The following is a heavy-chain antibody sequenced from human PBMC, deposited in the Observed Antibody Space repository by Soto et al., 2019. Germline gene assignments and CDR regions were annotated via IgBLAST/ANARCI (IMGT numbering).Heavy chain of an antibody. CDR2: INAGNDNT. CDR3: AKVGHYYYGMDV. J-gene: IGHJ6*02. Sequence: ASVKVSCKASGYTFTTYVMHWVRQAPGQRLEWMGWINAGNDNTKYSQKFQGRVTITRDTSASTVYMELSSLSSEDTAVYYCAKVGHYYYGMDVWGQGTTVTVSS. D-gene: IGHD3-3*01. V-gene: IGHV1-3*01. CDR1: GYTFTTYV.